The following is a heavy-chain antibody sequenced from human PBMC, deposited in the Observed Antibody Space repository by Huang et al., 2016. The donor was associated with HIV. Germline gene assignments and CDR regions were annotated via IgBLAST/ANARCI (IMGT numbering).Heavy chain of an antibody. CDR1: GFTFSSYS. CDR3: ARDFQSSWYSLYFDY. J-gene: IGHJ4*02. CDR2: IISISSTI. Sequence: EVQLVESGGGLVQPGGSLRLSCAASGFTFSSYSMNWVRQAPGTGLGLVSYIISISSTIYCADSVKGRFTISRDNAKNSLYRQMNSLRAEDTAVYYCARDFQSSWYSLYFDYWGQGTLVTVSS. V-gene: IGHV3-48*01. D-gene: IGHD6-13*01.